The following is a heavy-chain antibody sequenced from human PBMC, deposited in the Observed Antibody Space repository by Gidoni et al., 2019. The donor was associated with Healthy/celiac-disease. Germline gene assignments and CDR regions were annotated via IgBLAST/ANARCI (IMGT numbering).Heavy chain of an antibody. CDR2: IYTSGST. V-gene: IGHV4-4*07. CDR3: ARDGIAAGTRFDWYFDL. J-gene: IGHJ2*01. D-gene: IGHD6-13*01. CDR1: GGSISSYY. Sequence: QVQLQESGPGLVKPSETLSLTCTVSGGSISSYYWSSIRQPAGKGLEWIGRIYTSGSTNSNPSLKSRVTMSVDTSKNQFSLKLSSVTAADTAVYYCARDGIAAGTRFDWYFDLWGRGTLVTVSS.